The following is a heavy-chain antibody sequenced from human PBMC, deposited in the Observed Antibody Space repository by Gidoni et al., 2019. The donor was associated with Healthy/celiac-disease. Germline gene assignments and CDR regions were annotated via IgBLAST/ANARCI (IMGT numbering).Heavy chain of an antibody. V-gene: IGHV1-69*04. CDR2: IIPILGIA. Sequence: QVQLVQSGAEVKKPGSSVKVSCKASGGTFSSYAISWVRQAPGQGLEWMGRIIPILGIANYAQKFQGRVTITADKSTSTAYMELSSLRSEDTAVYYCASEGKQQLVPSYFDYWGQGTLVTVSS. CDR1: GGTFSSYA. CDR3: ASEGKQQLVPSYFDY. D-gene: IGHD6-13*01. J-gene: IGHJ4*02.